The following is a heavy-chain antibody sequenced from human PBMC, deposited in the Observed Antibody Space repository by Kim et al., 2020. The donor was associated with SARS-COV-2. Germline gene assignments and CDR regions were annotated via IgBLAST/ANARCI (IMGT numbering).Heavy chain of an antibody. CDR3: AKEGSVYSSTWYDS. D-gene: IGHD2-2*01. J-gene: IGHJ5*01. Sequence: YASAVRGRFIISRDQARNKMSLQMNILRAEDTAVYYCAKEGSVYSSTWYDSWGQGTQVTVSS. V-gene: IGHV3-30*02.